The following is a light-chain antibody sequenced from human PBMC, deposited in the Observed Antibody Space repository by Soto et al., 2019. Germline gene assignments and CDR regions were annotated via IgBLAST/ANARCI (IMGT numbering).Light chain of an antibody. CDR1: QSVSSNY. CDR3: QQYGNSPIT. J-gene: IGKJ5*01. Sequence: ETVLTQSRGALSLSPGERATLSCRASQSVSSNYVAWYQQKPGQAPRLLISGASSRATGIPERFSGSGSGTDFTLTVSRLEPEDFALYYCQQYGNSPITFGQGTRLEIK. V-gene: IGKV3-20*01. CDR2: GAS.